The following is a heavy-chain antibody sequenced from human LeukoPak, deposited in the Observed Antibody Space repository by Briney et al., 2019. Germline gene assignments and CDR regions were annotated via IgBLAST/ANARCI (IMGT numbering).Heavy chain of an antibody. V-gene: IGHV4-59*01. CDR1: GGSISSCY. Sequence: SETLSLTCTVSGGSISSCYWSWIRQPPGKGLEWIGYIYYSGSTNYNPSLKSRVTISVDTSKNQFSLKLSSVTAADTAVYYCARDYAVAGTGWFDPWGQGTLVTVSS. CDR3: ARDYAVAGTGWFDP. CDR2: IYYSGST. D-gene: IGHD6-19*01. J-gene: IGHJ5*02.